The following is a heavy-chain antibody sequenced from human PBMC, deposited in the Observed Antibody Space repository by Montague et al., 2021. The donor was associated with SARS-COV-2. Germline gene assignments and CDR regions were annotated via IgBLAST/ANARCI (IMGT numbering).Heavy chain of an antibody. D-gene: IGHD1-26*01. V-gene: IGHV6-1*01. CDR1: GDSVSRNSAA. CDR3: ARTSASSDY. Sequence: CAISGDSVSRNSAAWNWIRQSPSRGLEWLGMTYYRSKWYNDHAVSVKSRITIYPDTSKNQISLQLYSVTPEDTAVYYCARTSASSDYWGQGTLVTVSS. J-gene: IGHJ4*02. CDR2: TYYRSKWYN.